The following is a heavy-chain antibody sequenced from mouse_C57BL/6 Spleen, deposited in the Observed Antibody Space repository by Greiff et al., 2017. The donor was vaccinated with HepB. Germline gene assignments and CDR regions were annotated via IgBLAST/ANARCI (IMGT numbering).Heavy chain of an antibody. CDR2: IYPSDSET. CDR1: GYTFTSYW. J-gene: IGHJ2*01. V-gene: IGHV1-61*01. CDR3: ARSDYGLDY. D-gene: IGHD1-2*01. Sequence: QVQLQQPGAELVRPGSSVKLSCKASGYTFTSYWMDWVKQRPGQGLEWIGNIYPSDSETHYNQKFKDKATLTVDKSSRTAYMQLSSLTSEDSAVYYCARSDYGLDYWGQGTTLTVSS.